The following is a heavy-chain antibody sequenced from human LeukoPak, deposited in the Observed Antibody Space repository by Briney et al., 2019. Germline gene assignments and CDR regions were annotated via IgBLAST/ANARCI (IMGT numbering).Heavy chain of an antibody. V-gene: IGHV4-38-2*02. CDR2: IYHSGST. J-gene: IGHJ3*02. CDR1: GYSISSGYY. Sequence: SETLSLTCTVSGYSISSGYYWGWIRQPPGKGLEWIGSIYHSGSTSYNPSLKSRVTISVDTSKNQFSLKLSSVTAADTAVYYCAREGCSGGSCLSDAFDIWGQGTMVTVSS. CDR3: AREGCSGGSCLSDAFDI. D-gene: IGHD2-15*01.